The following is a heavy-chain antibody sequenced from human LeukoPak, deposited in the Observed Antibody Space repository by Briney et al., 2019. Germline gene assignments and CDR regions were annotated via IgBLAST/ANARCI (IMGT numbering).Heavy chain of an antibody. Sequence: QPGTSLRLSCAASGFTFNTFGMHWVRRAPGKGLEWLSYIDNTGRTIYYADSVKGRFTISRDNAKNSLHLQMNSLRAEDTAVYYCALTTVIHGFDHWGQGTLVTVIS. D-gene: IGHD4-11*01. CDR1: GFTFNTFG. CDR3: ALTTVIHGFDH. V-gene: IGHV3-48*04. CDR2: IDNTGRTI. J-gene: IGHJ4*02.